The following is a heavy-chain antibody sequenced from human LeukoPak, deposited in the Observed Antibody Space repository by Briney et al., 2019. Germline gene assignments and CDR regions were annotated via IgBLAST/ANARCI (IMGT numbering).Heavy chain of an antibody. CDR3: ARGSTLIRGFDY. V-gene: IGHV4-59*12. J-gene: IGHJ4*02. CDR2: IYYSGTT. CDR1: GGSISGYY. D-gene: IGHD3-10*01. Sequence: SETLSLTCAVSGGSISGYYWSWIRQPPGKGLEWIGYIYYSGTTNYNPSLKNRVTISVDTSKNQFSLKLSSVTAADTAVYYCARGSTLIRGFDYWGQGTLVTVSS.